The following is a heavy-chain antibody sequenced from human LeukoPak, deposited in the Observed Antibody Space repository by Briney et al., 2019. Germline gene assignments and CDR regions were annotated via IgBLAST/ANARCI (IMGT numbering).Heavy chain of an antibody. CDR3: ARKKWEPTSNDAFDI. CDR1: TFSFRNFA. V-gene: IGHV3-23*01. J-gene: IGHJ3*02. CDR2: ISDSGHRT. D-gene: IGHD1-26*01. Sequence: EGSLRLSCAASTFSFRNFAMSWVRLAPGKGLEWVSGISDSGHRTDYADSVEGRFTISRDNSKNTLYLKMDSLRAEDTALYYCARKKWEPTSNDAFDIWGQGTMVTVSS.